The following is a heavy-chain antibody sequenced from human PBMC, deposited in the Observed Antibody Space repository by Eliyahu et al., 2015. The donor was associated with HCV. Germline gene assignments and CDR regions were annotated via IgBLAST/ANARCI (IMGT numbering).Heavy chain of an antibody. CDR1: GGSISSSGHY. D-gene: IGHD5-12*01. J-gene: IGHJ4*02. V-gene: IGHV4-31*03. CDR3: ARVRDGYDEPGFDY. CDR2: IYKNGYT. Sequence: QVQLQESGPGLVKPSQTLSLSCTVSGGSISSSGHYWSWIRQHPGKGLEWIGHIYKNGYTYYSPSLKSRLTISVDTSNNQFSLNLSPVTAADTAVYYCARVRDGYDEPGFDYWGQGTLVTVSA.